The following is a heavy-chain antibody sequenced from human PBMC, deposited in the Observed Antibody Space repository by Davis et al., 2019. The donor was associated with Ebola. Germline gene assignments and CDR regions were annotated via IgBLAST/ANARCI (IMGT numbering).Heavy chain of an antibody. J-gene: IGHJ5*02. Sequence: MPSETLSLTCTVSGGSISNYYWSWIRQPPGKGLEWIGYIYYSGSTNYNPSLKSRVTISVDTSKNQFSLKLSSVTAADTAVYYCERGRGSGGSSNNWFDPWGQGTLVTVSS. D-gene: IGHD2-15*01. CDR3: ERGRGSGGSSNNWFDP. CDR2: IYYSGST. V-gene: IGHV4-59*01. CDR1: GGSISNYY.